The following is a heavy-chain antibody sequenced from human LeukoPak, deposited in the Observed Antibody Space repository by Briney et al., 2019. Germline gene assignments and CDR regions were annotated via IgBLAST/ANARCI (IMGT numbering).Heavy chain of an antibody. Sequence: GGSLRLSCAASGFTFSSYAMSWVRQPPGKGLEWVSAISGSGGSTYYADSVKGRFTISRDNSKNTLYLQMNSLRAEDTAVYYCAKDSGDSSGYYFDYWGQGTLVTVSS. V-gene: IGHV3-23*01. CDR3: AKDSGDSSGYYFDY. J-gene: IGHJ4*02. CDR1: GFTFSSYA. D-gene: IGHD3-22*01. CDR2: ISGSGGST.